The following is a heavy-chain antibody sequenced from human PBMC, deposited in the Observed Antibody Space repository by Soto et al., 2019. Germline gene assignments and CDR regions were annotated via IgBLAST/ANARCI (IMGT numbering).Heavy chain of an antibody. CDR2: LYYSGST. D-gene: IGHD3-3*01. V-gene: IGHV4-61*01. J-gene: IGHJ4*02. CDR3: ARGQAFWTGYYRMPYYFDY. CDR1: DGSVSSGSYY. Sequence: SETLSLTCTVSDGSVSSGSYYWSWIRQPPGKGLEYIGYLYYSGSTNYDPSLKSRVTISVDTPKNQFSLELTSVTAADTAVYYCARGQAFWTGYYRMPYYFDYWGQGTLGTVSS.